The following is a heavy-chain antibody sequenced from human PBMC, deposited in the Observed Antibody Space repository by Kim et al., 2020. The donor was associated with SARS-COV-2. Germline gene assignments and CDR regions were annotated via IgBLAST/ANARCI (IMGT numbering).Heavy chain of an antibody. J-gene: IGHJ4*02. Sequence: ASVKVSCKASGYTFTSYGVHWVRQAPGQRLEWMGWINAVNGDTKYSQKFQGRVTITRETSASTAYMELISLRSEDTAVYYCATDKTPLAYCGGDCKTPLDYWRQGPLVTVSS. V-gene: IGHV1-3*01. D-gene: IGHD2-21*01. CDR3: ATDKTPLAYCGGDCKTPLDY. CDR1: GYTFTSYG. CDR2: INAVNGDT.